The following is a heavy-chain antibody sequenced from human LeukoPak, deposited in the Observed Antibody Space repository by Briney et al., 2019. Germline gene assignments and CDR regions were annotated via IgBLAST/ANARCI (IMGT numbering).Heavy chain of an antibody. CDR2: IYYSGST. CDR1: GGSISSGDYY. Sequence: SETLSLTCIVSGGSISSGDYYWSWIRQAPGKGLEWIGHIYYSGSTHYNPSLKSRVTISVDRSNHQFSLKLTSVTAADTAVYYCARETTVTTYHFDYWGQGTLVTVSS. V-gene: IGHV4-30-4*01. CDR3: ARETTVTTYHFDY. D-gene: IGHD4-17*01. J-gene: IGHJ4*02.